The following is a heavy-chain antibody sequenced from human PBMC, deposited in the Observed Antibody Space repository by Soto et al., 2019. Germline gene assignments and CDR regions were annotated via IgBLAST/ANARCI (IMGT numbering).Heavy chain of an antibody. Sequence: VGSLRLSCAASGFTFSSYAMSWVRQAPGKGLEWVSAISGSGGSTYYADSVKGRFTISRDNSKNTLYLQMNSLRAEDTAVYYCAKDLKTYYDILTGYYNYYYYMDVWGKGTTVTVSS. D-gene: IGHD3-9*01. CDR2: ISGSGGST. V-gene: IGHV3-23*01. J-gene: IGHJ6*03. CDR1: GFTFSSYA. CDR3: AKDLKTYYDILTGYYNYYYYMDV.